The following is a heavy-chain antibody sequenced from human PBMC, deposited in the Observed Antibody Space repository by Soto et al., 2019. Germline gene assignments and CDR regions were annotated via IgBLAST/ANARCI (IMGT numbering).Heavy chain of an antibody. CDR3: ARGGDWQFDY. CDR2: IHHSGRT. Sequence: QVQLQESGPGLVKPSGTLSLTCXVXXXXXXXXXXXXWVRQPPGKGLEWIGEIHHSGRTNYNPSLXXXXXIXXXXXXXXXXXEXSSMXXAXXXVYXCARGGDWQFDYWGQGTLVTVSS. CDR1: XXXXXXXXX. V-gene: IGHV4-4*02. J-gene: IGHJ4*02. D-gene: IGHD2-21*02.